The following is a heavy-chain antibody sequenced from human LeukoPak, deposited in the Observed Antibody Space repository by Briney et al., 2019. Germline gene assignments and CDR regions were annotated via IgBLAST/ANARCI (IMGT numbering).Heavy chain of an antibody. Sequence: SETLSLTCAVYGGSFSGYYWSWIRQPPGKGLEWIGEINHSGSTNYNPSLKSRVTISVDTSKNQFSLKLSSVTAADTAVYYCARGHMGTGGYYYYYGMDVWGQGTTVTVSS. J-gene: IGHJ6*02. CDR2: INHSGST. CDR3: ARGHMGTGGYYYYYGMDV. D-gene: IGHD7-27*01. V-gene: IGHV4-34*01. CDR1: GGSFSGYY.